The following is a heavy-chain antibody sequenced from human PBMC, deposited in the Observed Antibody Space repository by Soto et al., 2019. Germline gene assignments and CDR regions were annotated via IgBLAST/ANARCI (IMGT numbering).Heavy chain of an antibody. V-gene: IGHV5-51*01. CDR3: ARLNNTYCGGDCSSYFDY. D-gene: IGHD2-21*02. CDR1: GYSFTSYW. J-gene: IGHJ4*02. CDR2: IYPGDSDT. Sequence: GGSLKISCKGSGYSFTSYWIGWVRQMPGKGLEGMGIIYPGDSDTRYSPSFQGQVTISAAKSISTADLQWSSLKASDTAMYYCARLNNTYCGGDCSSYFDYWGQGTLVTVSS.